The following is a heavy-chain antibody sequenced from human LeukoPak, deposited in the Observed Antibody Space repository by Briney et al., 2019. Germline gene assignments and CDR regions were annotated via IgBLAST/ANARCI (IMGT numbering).Heavy chain of an antibody. Sequence: GGSLRLSCAASGFTFSNAWMSCVRQAPGKGLEWVGRIKSKTDGGTTDYAAPVKGRFTISRDDSKNTLYLQMNSLKTEDTAVYYCTTGQWLVRGSPYYYYGMDVWGQGTTVTVSS. V-gene: IGHV3-15*01. D-gene: IGHD6-19*01. J-gene: IGHJ6*02. CDR3: TTGQWLVRGSPYYYYGMDV. CDR2: IKSKTDGGTT. CDR1: GFTFSNAW.